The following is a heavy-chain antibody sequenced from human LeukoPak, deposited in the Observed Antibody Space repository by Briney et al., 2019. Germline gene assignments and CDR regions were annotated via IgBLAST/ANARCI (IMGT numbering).Heavy chain of an antibody. D-gene: IGHD3-3*01. Sequence: SETLSLTCAVYGGSFSGYYWSWIRQPPGKELEWIGEINHSGSTNYNPSLKSRVTISVDTSKNQFSLKLSSVTAADTAVYYCARGGLRFLEWLSPPSYYYYGMDVWGQGTTVTVSS. CDR1: GGSFSGYY. J-gene: IGHJ6*02. CDR3: ARGGLRFLEWLSPPSYYYYGMDV. CDR2: INHSGST. V-gene: IGHV4-34*01.